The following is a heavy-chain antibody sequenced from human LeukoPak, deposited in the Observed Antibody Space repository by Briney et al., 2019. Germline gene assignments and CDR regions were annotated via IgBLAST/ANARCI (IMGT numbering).Heavy chain of an antibody. D-gene: IGHD3-22*01. J-gene: IGHJ4*02. Sequence: GGSPRLSCAASGFTFSAYCMNWVRQAPGKGLEWISYISGTSGTIYYADSLKGRFTISRDNAKNSLYLQMNSLRAEDTAVYYCARAPSSDYYSHFDYWGQGTLVTVSS. CDR3: ARAPSSDYYSHFDY. CDR1: GFTFSAYC. CDR2: ISGTSGTI. V-gene: IGHV3-48*04.